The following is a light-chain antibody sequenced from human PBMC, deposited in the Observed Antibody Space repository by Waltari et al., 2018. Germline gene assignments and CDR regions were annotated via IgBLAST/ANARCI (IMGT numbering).Light chain of an antibody. J-gene: IGLJ2*01. CDR1: TSNIGNNY. CDR2: AND. CDR3: GTWDNTLSANTLSAV. Sequence: QSVLTQPPSVSAAPGQKVTIPCSGSTSNIGNNYVSWYQQFPGAAPKVLIYANDKRTTGIPDRFSGSKSGTSATLAITGLQTGDEADYYCGTWDNTLSANTLSAVFGGGTKVTVL. V-gene: IGLV1-51*02.